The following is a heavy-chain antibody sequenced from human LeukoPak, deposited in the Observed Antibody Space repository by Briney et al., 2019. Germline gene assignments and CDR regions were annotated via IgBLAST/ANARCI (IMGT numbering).Heavy chain of an antibody. CDR2: IHVTGTT. V-gene: IGHV4-4*07. J-gene: IGHJ3*01. D-gene: IGHD3-22*01. CDR3: ARIFDRDV. CDR1: GGSITHSY. Sequence: SETLSLTCTVSGGSITHSYWSWIRHSAGTGMEWIGRIHVTGTTNYNPSFKSRVSMSLDMPTSQFSLTLSAVTVADTATYYCARIFDRDVWGQGALVTVSP.